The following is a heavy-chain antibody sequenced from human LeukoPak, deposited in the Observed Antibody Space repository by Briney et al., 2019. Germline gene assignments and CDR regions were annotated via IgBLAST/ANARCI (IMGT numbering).Heavy chain of an antibody. D-gene: IGHD3-10*01. V-gene: IGHV4-34*01. Sequence: SETLSLTCAVYGGSFSGYYWSWIRQPPGKGLEWIGEINHRGSTNYNPSLKSRLSITIDKSKNQFSLNLRSVTAADTAFYYCARGGGFYGSGTTHFDYWGRGTLATVSS. CDR1: GGSFSGYY. CDR3: ARGGGFYGSGTTHFDY. CDR2: INHRGST. J-gene: IGHJ4*02.